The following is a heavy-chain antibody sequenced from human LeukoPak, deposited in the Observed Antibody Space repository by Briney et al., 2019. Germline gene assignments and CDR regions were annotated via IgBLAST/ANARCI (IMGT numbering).Heavy chain of an antibody. CDR3: ATLEAAGRSFDY. V-gene: IGHV1-46*01. CDR2: VNPSGGST. Sequence: ASVKVSCKASGYTFTNYYMHWVRQAPGQGLEWMGIVNPSGGSTNYAQKFQDRITMTSDTSTTTVYMELSSLRPEDTAVYYCATLEAAGRSFDYWGQGTLVTVSS. J-gene: IGHJ4*02. CDR1: GYTFTNYY. D-gene: IGHD6-13*01.